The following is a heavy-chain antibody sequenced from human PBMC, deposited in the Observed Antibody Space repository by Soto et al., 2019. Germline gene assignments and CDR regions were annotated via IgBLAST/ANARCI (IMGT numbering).Heavy chain of an antibody. Sequence: ETLSLTCTVSGGSISSYYWSWIRQPPGKGLEWIGYIYYSGSTNYNPSLKSRVTISVDTSKNQFSLKLSSVTAADTAVYYCARDSRVVVAAYSLLGMDVWGQGTTVTVSS. V-gene: IGHV4-59*01. D-gene: IGHD2-15*01. CDR2: IYYSGST. CDR3: ARDSRVVVAAYSLLGMDV. CDR1: GGSISSYY. J-gene: IGHJ6*02.